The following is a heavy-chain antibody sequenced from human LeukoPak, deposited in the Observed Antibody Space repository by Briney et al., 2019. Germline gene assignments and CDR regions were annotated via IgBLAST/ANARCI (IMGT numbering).Heavy chain of an antibody. V-gene: IGHV3-43*01. CDR3: AKASDGYNSDAFDI. D-gene: IGHD5-24*01. Sequence: PGGSLRLSCAASGLTFDDYTMHWVRQAPGKGLEWVSLISWDGGSTYYADSVKGRFTISRDNSKNSLYLQMNSLRTEDTALYYCAKASDGYNSDAFDIWGQGTMVTVSS. J-gene: IGHJ3*02. CDR1: GLTFDDYT. CDR2: ISWDGGST.